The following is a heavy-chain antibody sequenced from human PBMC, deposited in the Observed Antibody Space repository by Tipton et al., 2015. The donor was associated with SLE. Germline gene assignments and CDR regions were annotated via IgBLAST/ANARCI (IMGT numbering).Heavy chain of an antibody. J-gene: IGHJ4*02. V-gene: IGHV4-4*01. CDR2: IFHSGTT. Sequence: SLRLSCAASGFIFSSYALGWVRQAPGKGLEWVGEIFHSGTTNYNPSFTSRATISIDKSKNQFSLKLSSVTAADTAMYFCAREVTSSSSDPKYYFDFWGQGTLITVSS. CDR3: AREVTSSSSDPKYYFDF. D-gene: IGHD6-6*01. CDR1: GFIFSSYAL.